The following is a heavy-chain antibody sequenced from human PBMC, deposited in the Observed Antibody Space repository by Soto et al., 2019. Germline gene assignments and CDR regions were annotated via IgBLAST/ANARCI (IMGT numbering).Heavy chain of an antibody. J-gene: IGHJ5*02. CDR1: GFTFSSYG. D-gene: IGHD1-7*01. CDR2: IWYDGSNK. Sequence: QVQLVESGGGVVQPGRSLRLSCAPSGFTFSSYGMHWVRQAPGKGLEWVAVIWYDGSNKYYADSVKGRFTISRDNSKYTLYLQMNSLRAEDTAVYYCARDSAQLELPTWGQGTLVTVSS. V-gene: IGHV3-33*01. CDR3: ARDSAQLELPT.